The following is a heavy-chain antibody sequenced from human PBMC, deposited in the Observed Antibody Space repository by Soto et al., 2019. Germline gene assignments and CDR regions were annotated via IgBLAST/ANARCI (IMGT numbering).Heavy chain of an antibody. V-gene: IGHV4-30-4*01. D-gene: IGHD2-8*01. CDR3: ARYCTHGVCSNPFYYYGMDV. J-gene: IGHJ6*02. Sequence: KPSETLYLTGTVSDRSISSDSDYWSWLRQPPGKGLEWIGHMYDRGSTFYNPSLESRVTMSVDTSKNQFSLRLSAVTAADTAVYYCARYCTHGVCSNPFYYYGMDVWGQGSPVTVSS. CDR2: MYDRGST. CDR1: DRSISSDSDY.